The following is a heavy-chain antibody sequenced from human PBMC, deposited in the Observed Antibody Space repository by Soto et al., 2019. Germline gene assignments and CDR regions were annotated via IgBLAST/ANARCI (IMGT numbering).Heavy chain of an antibody. CDR1: GFTFSSYS. V-gene: IGHV3-21*01. J-gene: IGHJ6*02. CDR2: ISSSSSYI. CDR3: ARDRGGDIAARPKYYYYGMDV. Sequence: GGSLRLSCAASGFTFSSYSMNWVRQAPGKGLEWVSSISSSSSYIYYADSVKGRFTISRDNAKNSLYLQMNSLRAEDTAVYYCARDRGGDIAARPKYYYYGMDVWGQGTTVTVSS. D-gene: IGHD6-6*01.